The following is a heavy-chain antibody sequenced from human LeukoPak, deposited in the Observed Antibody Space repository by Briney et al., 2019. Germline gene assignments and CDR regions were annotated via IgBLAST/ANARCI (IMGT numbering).Heavy chain of an antibody. CDR1: GGSISSYY. D-gene: IGHD6-19*01. J-gene: IGHJ4*02. V-gene: IGHV4-59*08. Sequence: SETLSLTCTVSGGSISSYYWSWIRQPPGKGLEWIGYIYYSGSTNYNPSLKSRVTISVDTSKNQFSPKLSSVTAADTAVYYCASKYSSGWYYFDYWGQGTLVTVSS. CDR2: IYYSGST. CDR3: ASKYSSGWYYFDY.